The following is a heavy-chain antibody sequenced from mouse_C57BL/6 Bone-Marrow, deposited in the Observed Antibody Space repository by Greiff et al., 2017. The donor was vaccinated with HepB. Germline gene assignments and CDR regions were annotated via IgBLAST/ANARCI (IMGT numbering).Heavy chain of an antibody. D-gene: IGHD1-1*01. CDR3: ARYGSSDAWFAY. CDR1: GYAFSSSW. J-gene: IGHJ3*01. V-gene: IGHV1-82*01. Sequence: VQLVESGPELVKPGASVKISCKASGYAFSSSWMNWVKQRPGKGLEWIGRIYPGDGDTNYNGKFKGKATLTAEKSSSTAYMQLSSLTSEDSAVYFCARYGSSDAWFAYWGQGTLVTVSA. CDR2: IYPGDGDT.